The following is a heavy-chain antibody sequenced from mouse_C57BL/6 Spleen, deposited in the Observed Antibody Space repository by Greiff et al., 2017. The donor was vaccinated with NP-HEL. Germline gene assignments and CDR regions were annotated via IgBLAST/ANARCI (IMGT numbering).Heavy chain of an antibody. CDR2: ISYDGSN. J-gene: IGHJ2*01. Sequence: EVQLVESGPGLVKPSQSLSLTCSVTGYSITSGYYWNWIRQFPGNKLEWMGYISYDGSNNYNPSLKNRISITRDTSKNQFFLKLNSVTTEDTATYDCARDDGYYPFDYWGQGTTLTVSS. CDR3: ARDDGYYPFDY. D-gene: IGHD2-3*01. CDR1: GYSITSGYY. V-gene: IGHV3-6*01.